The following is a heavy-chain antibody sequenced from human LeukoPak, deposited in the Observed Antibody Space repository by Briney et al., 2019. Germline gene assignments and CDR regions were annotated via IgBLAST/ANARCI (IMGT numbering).Heavy chain of an antibody. V-gene: IGHV4-39*07. D-gene: IGHD3-16*01. CDR2: IYYSGST. J-gene: IGHJ4*02. CDR3: ARAGALWGHDF. CDR1: GGSISSSSYY. Sequence: SETLSLTCTVSGGSISSSSYYWGWIRQPPGKGLEWIGRIYYSGSTYYNPSLKSRVTISFDKSKNQFSLKLKSVTAADTAVYYCARAGALWGHDFWGQGSLVTVSS.